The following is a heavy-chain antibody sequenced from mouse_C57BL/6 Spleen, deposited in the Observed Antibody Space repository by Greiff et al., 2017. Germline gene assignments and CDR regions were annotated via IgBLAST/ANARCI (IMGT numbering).Heavy chain of an antibody. D-gene: IGHD3-2*02. Sequence: VKLQQPGAELVKPGASVKMSCKASGYTFTSYWITWVKQRPGQGLEWIGDIYPGSGSTNYNEKFKSKATLTVDTSSSTAYMQLSSLTSEDSSVYYCARGAAQATSDDWGQGTTLTVSS. CDR1: GYTFTSYW. J-gene: IGHJ2*01. V-gene: IGHV1-55*01. CDR3: ARGAAQATSDD. CDR2: IYPGSGST.